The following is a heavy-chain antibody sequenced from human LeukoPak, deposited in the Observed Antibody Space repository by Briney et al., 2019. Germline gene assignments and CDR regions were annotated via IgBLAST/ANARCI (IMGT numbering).Heavy chain of an antibody. Sequence: PSETLPLTCAVSGGSISSNNWWSWVRQPPGKGLEWIGEIYHSGITNYNPSLRSRVTISVDKSKNQFSLKLSSVTAADTAVYYCARDTRYYYGSGSYYTESREFDYWGQGTLVTVSS. CDR3: ARDTRYYYGSGSYYTESREFDY. CDR1: GGSISSNNW. V-gene: IGHV4-4*02. CDR2: IYHSGIT. D-gene: IGHD3-10*01. J-gene: IGHJ4*02.